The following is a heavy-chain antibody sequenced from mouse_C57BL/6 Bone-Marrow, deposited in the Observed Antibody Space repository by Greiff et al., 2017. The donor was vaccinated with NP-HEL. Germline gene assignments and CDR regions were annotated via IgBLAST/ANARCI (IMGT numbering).Heavy chain of an antibody. CDR1: GYTFTSYW. D-gene: IGHD4-1*01. J-gene: IGHJ2*01. Sequence: QVQLQQPGAELVKPGASVKLSCKASGYTFTSYWMHWVKQRPGQGLEWIGMIHPNSGSTNYNEKFKSKATLTVDKSSSTAYMQLSSLTSEYSAVYYCAKSGLGPYYFDYWGQGTTLTVSS. CDR3: AKSGLGPYYFDY. CDR2: IHPNSGST. V-gene: IGHV1-64*01.